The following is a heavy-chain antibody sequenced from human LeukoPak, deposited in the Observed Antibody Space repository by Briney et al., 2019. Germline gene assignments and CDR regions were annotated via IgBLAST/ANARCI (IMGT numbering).Heavy chain of an antibody. V-gene: IGHV3-21*01. CDR3: ARDRWSSTRTFDY. CDR2: ISSSSSYI. Sequence: GGSLRLSCAASGFTFSSYSMNWVRQAPGKGLEWVSSISSSSSYIYYADSVKGRFTISRDNAKNSLYLQMNSLRAEDTAVYYCARDRWSSTRTFDYWGQGTLVTVSS. D-gene: IGHD2-2*01. CDR1: GFTFSSYS. J-gene: IGHJ4*02.